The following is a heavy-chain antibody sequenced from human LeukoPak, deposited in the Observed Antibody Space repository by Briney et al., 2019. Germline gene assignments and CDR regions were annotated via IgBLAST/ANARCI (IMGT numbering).Heavy chain of an antibody. V-gene: IGHV4-34*01. J-gene: IGHJ5*02. CDR1: GGSFSGYY. D-gene: IGHD2-15*01. Sequence: SETLSLTCAVYGGSFSGYYWSWIRQPPGKGLEWIGEINHSGSTNYNPSLKSRVTISVDTSKNQFSLKLSSVTAADTAVYYCARDTITAGYCSGGSCKLSNWFDPWGQGTLVAVSS. CDR2: INHSGST. CDR3: ARDTITAGYCSGGSCKLSNWFDP.